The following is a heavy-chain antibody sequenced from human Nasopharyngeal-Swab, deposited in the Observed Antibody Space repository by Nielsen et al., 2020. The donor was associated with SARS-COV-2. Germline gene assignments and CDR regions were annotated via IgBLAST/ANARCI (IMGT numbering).Heavy chain of an antibody. CDR2: IFHSGSA. J-gene: IGHJ4*02. CDR3: ARSSWFWDLDY. V-gene: IGHV4-39*02. CDR1: GGSIRSSTFY. D-gene: IGHD6-13*01. Sequence: SETLSLTCTVSGGSIRSSTFYWGWIRQPPGKGLEWIGSIFHSGSAYYNPSLQRRVTLSVDPFKNHFSLKLSSVTAADTAIYYCARSSWFWDLDYWGQGTLVPVSA.